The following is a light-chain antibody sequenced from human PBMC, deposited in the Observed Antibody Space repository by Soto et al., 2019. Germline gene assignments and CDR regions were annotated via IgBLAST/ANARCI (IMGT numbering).Light chain of an antibody. CDR1: QSVSSY. CDR3: QQRSTRPPWT. J-gene: IGKJ1*01. CDR2: DVS. V-gene: IGKV3-11*01. Sequence: EIVLTQSPATLSLSPGERATLSCRASQSVSSYLAWYQQKPGQAPRLLIYDVSNRATGIPARFSASGSGTDFTLTISSLAPEDFAVYYCQQRSTRPPWTFGQGTKVEIK.